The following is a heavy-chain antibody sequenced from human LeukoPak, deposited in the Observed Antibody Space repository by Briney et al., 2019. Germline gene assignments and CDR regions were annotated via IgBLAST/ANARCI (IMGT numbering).Heavy chain of an antibody. Sequence: ASVKVSCKASGYTFTGHYIHWVRQAPGQGLEWMGWINPNSGGTNYAQKFQGRVTMTRDTSISTAYMELSRLRSDDTAVYYCARDSYYDSSGSDYWGQGTLVTVSS. CDR2: INPNSGGT. CDR1: GYTFTGHY. CDR3: ARDSYYDSSGSDY. J-gene: IGHJ4*02. V-gene: IGHV1-2*02. D-gene: IGHD3-22*01.